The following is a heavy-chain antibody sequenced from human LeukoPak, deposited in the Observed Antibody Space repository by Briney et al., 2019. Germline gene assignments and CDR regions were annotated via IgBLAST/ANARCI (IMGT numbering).Heavy chain of an antibody. CDR2: MYFTGIT. J-gene: IGHJ4*02. Sequence: SETLSLTCSVAGGSIDSFYWSWIRQSPGRGLEWIGYMYFTGITNYNPTLRSRVTISIDTSKNQFSLRLSSVTAADTAIYYWARERGSSGYYIDSWRQGPLVTVPS. D-gene: IGHD6-19*01. V-gene: IGHV4-59*01. CDR1: GGSIDSFY. CDR3: ARERGSSGYYIDS.